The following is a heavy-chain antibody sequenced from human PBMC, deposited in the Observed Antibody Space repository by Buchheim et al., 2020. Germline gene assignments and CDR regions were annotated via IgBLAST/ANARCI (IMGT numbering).Heavy chain of an antibody. D-gene: IGHD6-19*01. CDR3: AKAPHRYNSGHYYFDMDV. CDR1: GFTFSSYG. J-gene: IGHJ6*02. V-gene: IGHV3-30*18. CDR2: ISYGGSNK. Sequence: QVQLVESGGGVVQPGRSLRLSCAASGFTFSSYGMHWVRQAPGKGLEWVAVISYGGSNKYYADSVKGRFTISRDNSKNTLYLQMNSLRAEDTAVYYCAKAPHRYNSGHYYFDMDVWGQGTT.